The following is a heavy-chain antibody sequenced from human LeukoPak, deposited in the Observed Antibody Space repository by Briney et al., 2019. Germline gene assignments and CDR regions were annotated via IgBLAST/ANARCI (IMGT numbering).Heavy chain of an antibody. V-gene: IGHV1-69*04. Sequence: SVKVSCQSPGGTFSTYSLRWLRPAPAQGLAWMGRIIPILCIANYAQAFQGRVTITADKSTSTAYMELSSLRSEDTAMYYCARGRYYYGSGSGYDYYYGMDVWGQGTTVTVSS. CDR2: IIPILCIA. CDR1: GGTFSTYS. D-gene: IGHD3-10*01. J-gene: IGHJ6*02. CDR3: ARGRYYYGSGSGYDYYYGMDV.